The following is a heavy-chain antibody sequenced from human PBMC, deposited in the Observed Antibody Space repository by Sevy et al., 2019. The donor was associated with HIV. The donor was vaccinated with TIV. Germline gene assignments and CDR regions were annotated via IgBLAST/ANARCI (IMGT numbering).Heavy chain of an antibody. CDR3: ATTKDYYESSGSPFDY. CDR2: FDPEDDET. CDR1: GYRLSQLS. Sequence: ASVKVSCKVSGYRLSQLSMHWVRQAPGKGLEWMGSFDPEDDETIYAQNFQGRVHMTEDTSTDTAYMELSTLRSEDTAVYYCATTKDYYESSGSPFDYWGQGTLVTVSS. J-gene: IGHJ4*02. D-gene: IGHD3-22*01. V-gene: IGHV1-24*01.